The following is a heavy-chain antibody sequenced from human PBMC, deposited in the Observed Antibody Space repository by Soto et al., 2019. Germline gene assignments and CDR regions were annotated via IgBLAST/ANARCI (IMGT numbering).Heavy chain of an antibody. CDR1: GFTFSSYG. D-gene: IGHD2-15*01. J-gene: IGHJ4*02. Sequence: PGGSLRLSCAASGFTFSSYGMHWVRQAPGKGLEWVAVISYDGSNKYYADSVKGRFTISSDNAKNTLYLQMNSLRAEDTAVYYCAKNTGGGNCVSVDYWGQGTLVTVSS. CDR2: ISYDGSNK. CDR3: AKNTGGGNCVSVDY. V-gene: IGHV3-30*18.